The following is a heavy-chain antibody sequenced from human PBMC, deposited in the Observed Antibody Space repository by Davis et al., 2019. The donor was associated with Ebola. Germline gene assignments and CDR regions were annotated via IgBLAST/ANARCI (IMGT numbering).Heavy chain of an antibody. Sequence: AASVKVSCKASGYTFTSYDINWVRQATGQGLEWMGWMNPNSGNTGYAQKFQGRITMTRNISISTAYMELSSLRSDDTAVYYCARGVSLYYYYGMDVWGQGTTVTVSS. CDR1: GYTFTSYD. V-gene: IGHV1-8*01. J-gene: IGHJ6*02. CDR3: ARGVSLYYYYGMDV. CDR2: MNPNSGNT.